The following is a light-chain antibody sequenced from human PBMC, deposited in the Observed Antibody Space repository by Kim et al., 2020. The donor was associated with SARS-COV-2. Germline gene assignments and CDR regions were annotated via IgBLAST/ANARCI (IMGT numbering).Light chain of an antibody. CDR2: DTS. V-gene: IGLV7-46*01. J-gene: IGLJ3*02. CDR1: TGADPYGGHD. CDR3: LLSYDGVRV. Sequence: GGTFTHTCGPSTGADPYGGHDPFWFQQMPDQVPRSLSYDTSNKQSWTPARFSGFLFGGKAALTLSNAQPEDEADYYCLLSYDGVRVFGGGTQLTVL.